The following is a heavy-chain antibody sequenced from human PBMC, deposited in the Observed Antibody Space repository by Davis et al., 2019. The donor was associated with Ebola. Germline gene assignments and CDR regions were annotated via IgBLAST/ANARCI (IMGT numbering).Heavy chain of an antibody. D-gene: IGHD2-8*02. Sequence: SETLSLTCTVSGDSISDYSWSWIRQTPGKGLEWIGYISHIGITKYNPSLKSRLTISLDTSKNHFFLKLNSMTVADTAVYYCARVGAATGGELDYWGQGSLVTVSS. CDR3: ARVGAATGGELDY. V-gene: IGHV4-59*01. CDR2: ISHIGIT. J-gene: IGHJ4*02. CDR1: GDSISDYS.